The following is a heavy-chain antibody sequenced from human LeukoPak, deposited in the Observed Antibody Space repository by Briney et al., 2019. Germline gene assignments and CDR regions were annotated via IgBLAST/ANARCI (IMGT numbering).Heavy chain of an antibody. CDR2: INHSGST. CDR3: ATGRYGSGRYYYYYYYMDV. J-gene: IGHJ6*03. V-gene: IGHV4-34*01. D-gene: IGHD3-10*01. CDR1: GGSFSGYY. Sequence: PSETLSLTCAVYGGSFSGYYWSWIRQPPGKGLECIGEINHSGSTNYNPSLKSRVTISVDTSKKQFSLKLRSVPAADTAVYYCATGRYGSGRYYYYYYYMDVWGKGTTVTVSS.